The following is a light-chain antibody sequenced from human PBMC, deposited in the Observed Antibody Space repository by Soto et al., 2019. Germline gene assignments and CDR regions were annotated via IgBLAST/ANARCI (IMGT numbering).Light chain of an antibody. CDR2: EAS. J-gene: IGLJ2*01. Sequence: QSALTQPASMSGSPGQSITISCTGTSSNVGSYILVSWYQQHPGKAPKLMIYEASKRPSGVSNRFSGSKSGNTASLTISGLQAEDEADYYCCSYAGSSTYVFGGGTKLTVL. CDR1: SSNVGSYIL. V-gene: IGLV2-23*01. CDR3: CSYAGSSTYV.